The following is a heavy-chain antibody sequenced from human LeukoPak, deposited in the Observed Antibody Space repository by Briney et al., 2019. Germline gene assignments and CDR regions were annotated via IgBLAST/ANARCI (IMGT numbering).Heavy chain of an antibody. CDR2: IIPILDIA. J-gene: IGHJ4*02. D-gene: IGHD1-20*01. Sequence: ASVKVSCKTSGDTFDNYSFSWVRQAPRQGPEWMGRIIPILDIAKYAQKFQGRLAITADKFTSTVFMELSSLRPDDTAVFYCATGITETFFHFWGQGTLVTVSS. CDR1: GDTFDNYS. V-gene: IGHV1-69*02. CDR3: ATGITETFFHF.